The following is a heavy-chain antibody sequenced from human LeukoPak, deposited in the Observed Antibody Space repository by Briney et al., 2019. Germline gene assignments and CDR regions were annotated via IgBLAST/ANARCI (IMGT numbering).Heavy chain of an antibody. J-gene: IGHJ4*02. CDR3: ARLRGGGSSWYFDDY. CDR1: GFTFSSYS. Sequence: GGSLRLSCAASGFTFSSYSMNWVRQAPGKGLEWVSSISSSSSYIYYADSVKGRFTISRDNAKNSLYLQMNSLRAEDTAVYYCARLRGGGSSWYFDDYWGQGTLVTVSS. V-gene: IGHV3-21*01. CDR2: ISSSSSYI. D-gene: IGHD6-13*01.